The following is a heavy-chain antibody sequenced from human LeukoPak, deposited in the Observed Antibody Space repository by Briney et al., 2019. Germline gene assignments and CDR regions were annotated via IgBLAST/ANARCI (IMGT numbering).Heavy chain of an antibody. CDR3: ARHPDHWFDP. J-gene: IGHJ5*02. Sequence: PGGSLRLSCAASGFTFTSYAMSWVRQAPGKGLEWVANIKQGGSEKRYVDSVKGRFTISRDNAKNSLYLQMNSLRAEDTAVYYCARHPDHWFDPWGQGTLVTVSS. CDR2: IKQGGSEK. CDR1: GFTFTSYA. V-gene: IGHV3-7*01.